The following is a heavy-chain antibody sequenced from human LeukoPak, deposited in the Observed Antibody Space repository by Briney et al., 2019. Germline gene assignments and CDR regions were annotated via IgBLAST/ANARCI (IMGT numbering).Heavy chain of an antibody. CDR3: ARGRLSDDLEWLLPVPFDP. CDR1: GYTFTSYD. V-gene: IGHV1-8*01. Sequence: GASVKVSCKASGYTFTSYDINWVRQATGQGLEWMGWMNPNSGNTGYAQKFQGRVTMTRNTSISIAYMELSSLRSEDTAVYYCARGRLSDDLEWLLPVPFDPWGQGTLVTVSS. CDR2: MNPNSGNT. D-gene: IGHD3-3*01. J-gene: IGHJ5*02.